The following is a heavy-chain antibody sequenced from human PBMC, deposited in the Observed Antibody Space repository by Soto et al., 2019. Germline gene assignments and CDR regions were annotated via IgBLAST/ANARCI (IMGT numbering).Heavy chain of an antibody. CDR3: AKDSFLEGWELRPPWFDP. CDR2: ISGSGGST. J-gene: IGHJ5*02. D-gene: IGHD1-26*01. Sequence: EVQLLESGGGLVQPGGSLRLSCAASGFTFSSYAMSWVRQAPGKGLEWVSAISGSGGSTYYADSVKGRFTISRDNSKNTLYLQMNSLRAEDTAVYYCAKDSFLEGWELRPPWFDPWGQGTLVTVSS. V-gene: IGHV3-23*01. CDR1: GFTFSSYA.